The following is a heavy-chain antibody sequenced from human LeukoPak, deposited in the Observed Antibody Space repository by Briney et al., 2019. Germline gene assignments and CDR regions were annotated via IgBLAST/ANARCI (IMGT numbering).Heavy chain of an antibody. D-gene: IGHD1-1*01. Sequence: GASVKVSCKASGYTFTSYGVNWVRQAPGQGLEWMGWISTNNDNTNYAQKLQGRVTMTTDTSTSTAYVELRSLRSDDTAVYYCVRSLSTLSKKDGDYWGQGTLVTVSS. CDR2: ISTNNDNT. V-gene: IGHV1-18*01. J-gene: IGHJ4*02. CDR1: GYTFTSYG. CDR3: VRSLSTLSKKDGDY.